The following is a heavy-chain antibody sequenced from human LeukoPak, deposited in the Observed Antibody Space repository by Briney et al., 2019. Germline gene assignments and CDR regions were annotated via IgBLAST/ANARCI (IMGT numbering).Heavy chain of an antibody. V-gene: IGHV3-15*01. CDR2: IKSKTDGGTT. D-gene: IGHD2-8*02. CDR3: TTGVSASVGG. J-gene: IGHJ4*02. Sequence: GGSLRLSCAAPGFTFSNAWMSWVRQAPGEGLEWVGRIKSKTDGGTTDYAAPVKGRFTVSRDDSKNTLYLQMNSLKTEDSAVYYCTTGVSASVGGWGQGTLVTVSS. CDR1: GFTFSNAW.